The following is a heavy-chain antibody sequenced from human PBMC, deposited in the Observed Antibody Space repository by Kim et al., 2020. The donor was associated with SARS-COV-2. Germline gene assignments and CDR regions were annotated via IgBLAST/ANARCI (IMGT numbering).Heavy chain of an antibody. J-gene: IGHJ6*02. CDR3: ARENYYYGMDV. Sequence: SETLSLTCAVSGGSISSGGYSWSWIRQPPGKGLEWIGYIYHSGSTYYNPSLKSRVTISVDRSKNQFPLKLSSVTAADTAVYYCARENYYYGMDVWGQGTTVTVS. V-gene: IGHV4-30-2*01. CDR1: GGSISSGGYS. CDR2: IYHSGST.